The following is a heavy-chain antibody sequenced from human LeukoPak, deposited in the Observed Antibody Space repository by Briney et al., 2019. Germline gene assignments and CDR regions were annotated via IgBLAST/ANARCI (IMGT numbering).Heavy chain of an antibody. CDR2: IIDSSSNT. D-gene: IGHD1-26*01. CDR3: AKSRAYRPDHSDY. V-gene: IGHV3-23*01. Sequence: QTGGSLRLSCAASGFTFSTYAMAWVRQAPGKGLEWVAGIIDSSSNTYYGDSMKGRFTISRDNSKNTLYLQMNSLRAEDTAIYYCAKSRAYRPDHSDYWGQGTLVTVSS. CDR1: GFTFSTYA. J-gene: IGHJ4*02.